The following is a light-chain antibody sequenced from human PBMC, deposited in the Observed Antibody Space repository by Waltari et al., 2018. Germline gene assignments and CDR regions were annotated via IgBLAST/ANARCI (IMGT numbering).Light chain of an antibody. CDR1: QSLLHYRGYNY. CDR3: MQALQTPRT. J-gene: IGKJ1*01. V-gene: IGKV2-28*01. Sequence: DIVMTQSPLSLPVTPGEPASISCRSSQSLLHYRGYNYLDWYMQRPGQSPQLLIYLGSLRASGVPDRFSGSGSGTDFTLKISRVETDDVGVYYCMQALQTPRTFGQGTKVEI. CDR2: LGS.